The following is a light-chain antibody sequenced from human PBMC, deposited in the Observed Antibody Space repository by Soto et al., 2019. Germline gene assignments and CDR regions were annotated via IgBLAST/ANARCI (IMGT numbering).Light chain of an antibody. CDR1: QSVSSNS. J-gene: IGKJ1*01. Sequence: EVVLTQSPGTLSLSPGERATLSCRASQSVSSNSLAWYQQKPGQAPRLLIYAASSRATGIPDRFSGSGSGTHFTLTMSRLEPEDFAVYYCQQYGRSPLTFGQGTKVEIK. CDR3: QQYGRSPLT. V-gene: IGKV3-20*01. CDR2: AAS.